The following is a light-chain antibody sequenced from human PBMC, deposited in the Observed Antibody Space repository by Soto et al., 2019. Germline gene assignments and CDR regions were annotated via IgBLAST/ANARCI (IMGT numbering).Light chain of an antibody. CDR2: EVH. J-gene: IGLJ1*01. V-gene: IGLV2-14*03. Sequence: QSLLAQPASVSGSPGQSIAISFIGTNSDVGAYDYVSWYQQHPDRAPKLMVYEVHNRPSGVSNRFSGSKSVNTATLTISGLQPEDEADYYCASHTSSNTRVFGTGTKVTVL. CDR1: NSDVGAYDY. CDR3: ASHTSSNTRV.